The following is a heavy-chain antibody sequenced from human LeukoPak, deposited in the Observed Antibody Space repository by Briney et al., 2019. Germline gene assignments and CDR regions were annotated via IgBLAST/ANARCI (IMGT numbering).Heavy chain of an antibody. D-gene: IGHD6-25*01. CDR1: GYTSTTYY. CDR3: ARVGTAAATADY. J-gene: IGHJ4*02. Sequence: ASVKVSSKASGYTSTTYYMHWVRQAPGQRPEWMGIINPRGGSTDYSQKFQGRVTMTSDTSTSTVYMELSSLKFEDTAVYFCARVGTAAATADYWGQGTLVTVSS. CDR2: INPRGGST. V-gene: IGHV1-46*01.